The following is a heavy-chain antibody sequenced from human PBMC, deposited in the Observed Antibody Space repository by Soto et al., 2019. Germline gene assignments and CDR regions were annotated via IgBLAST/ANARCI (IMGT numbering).Heavy chain of an antibody. D-gene: IGHD6-19*01. CDR1: GFTLSCCG. CDR3: AKEQSSGYYRVVDY. CDR2: ITYDGGEK. Sequence: QVQVVESGGGVVQPGRSLRLSCAASGFTLSCCGMHWVRQAPGKGLEWVGVITYDGGEKHYADSVKGRFTISRDSSENTVYLQMNSLRVEDSAIYYCAKEQSSGYYRVVDYWGQGTLVTVSS. V-gene: IGHV3-30*18. J-gene: IGHJ4*02.